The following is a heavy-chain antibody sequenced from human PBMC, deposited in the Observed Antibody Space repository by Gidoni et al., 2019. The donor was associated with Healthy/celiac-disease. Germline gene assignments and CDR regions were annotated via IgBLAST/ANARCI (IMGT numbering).Heavy chain of an antibody. CDR2: IYYSGST. CDR1: GGSISSYY. Sequence: QVQLQESGPGQVKPSETLSLTCTVSGGSISSYYWSWIRQPPGKGLEWIGYIYYSGSTNYNPSLKSRVTISVDTSKNQFSLKLSSVTAADTAVYYCARVGRVEWFGEGWFDPWGQGTLVTVSS. D-gene: IGHD3-10*01. V-gene: IGHV4-59*01. CDR3: ARVGRVEWFGEGWFDP. J-gene: IGHJ5*02.